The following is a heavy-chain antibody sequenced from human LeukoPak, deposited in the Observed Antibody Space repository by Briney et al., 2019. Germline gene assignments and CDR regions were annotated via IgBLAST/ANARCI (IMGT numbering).Heavy chain of an antibody. CDR3: ARDKVVGATFFDY. CDR1: GFTFSSYA. Sequence: GGSLRLSCAASGFTFSSYAMHWVRQAPGKGLEYVSAISSNGGSTYYANSVKGRFTISRDNAKNSLYLQMNSLRDEDTAVYYCARDKVVGATFFDYWGQGTLVTVSS. V-gene: IGHV3-64*01. D-gene: IGHD1-26*01. J-gene: IGHJ4*02. CDR2: ISSNGGST.